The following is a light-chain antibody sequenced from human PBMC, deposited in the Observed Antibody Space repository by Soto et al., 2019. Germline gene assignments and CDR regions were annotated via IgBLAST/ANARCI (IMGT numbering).Light chain of an antibody. Sequence: DIVMTQSPDSLAVSLGERATINCKSSQSVLYSSNNKNYLAWYQQKPGQPPKLLIYWASTRESGVPDRFSGSGSGTDFTLTISSLQAEDVAVYYCQKYYSTHPTFGKGTKLEIK. V-gene: IGKV4-1*01. J-gene: IGKJ2*01. CDR3: QKYYSTHPT. CDR1: QSVLYSSNNKNY. CDR2: WAS.